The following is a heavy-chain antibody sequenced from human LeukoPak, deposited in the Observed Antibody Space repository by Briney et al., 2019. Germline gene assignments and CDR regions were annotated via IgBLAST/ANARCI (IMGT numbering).Heavy chain of an antibody. Sequence: PGGSLRLSCAASGFTFSSYAMTWVRQAPGKGLEWVSTVSGNGGTTFYADSVKGRFTISRDNSKNTMYLQMNSLRAEDTAIYYCAKDLTITMVRGVPDLRWGQGTQVTVSS. V-gene: IGHV3-23*01. CDR2: VSGNGGTT. J-gene: IGHJ4*02. D-gene: IGHD3-10*01. CDR1: GFTFSSYA. CDR3: AKDLTITMVRGVPDLR.